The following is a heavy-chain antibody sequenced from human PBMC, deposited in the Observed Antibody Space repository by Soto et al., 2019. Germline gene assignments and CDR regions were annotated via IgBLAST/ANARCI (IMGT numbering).Heavy chain of an antibody. J-gene: IGHJ4*02. D-gene: IGHD2-15*01. CDR3: ARLRYCSGGSCPPDPYFDY. Sequence: PGESLKISCKGSGYSFTSYWIGWVRQMPGKGLEWMGIIYPGDSDTRYSPSFQGQVTISADKSISTAYLQWSSLKASDTAMYYCARLRYCSGGSCPPDPYFDYWGQGTLVTVS. V-gene: IGHV5-51*01. CDR2: IYPGDSDT. CDR1: GYSFTSYW.